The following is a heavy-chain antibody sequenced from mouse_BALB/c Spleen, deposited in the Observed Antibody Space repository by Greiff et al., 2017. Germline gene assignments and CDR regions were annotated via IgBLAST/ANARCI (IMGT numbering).Heavy chain of an antibody. CDR3: ANYCGSSYFAY. CDR1: GYTFTSYW. D-gene: IGHD1-1*01. V-gene: IGHV1-87*01. CDR2: IYTGDGDT. J-gene: IGHJ3*01. Sequence: VKLMESGAELARPGASVKLSCKASGYTFTSYWMQWVKQRPGQGLEWIGAIYTGDGDTRSTQKFKGKATLTADESSSTAYMQLSSLASEDSAVYYCANYCGSSYFAYWGQGTLVTVSA.